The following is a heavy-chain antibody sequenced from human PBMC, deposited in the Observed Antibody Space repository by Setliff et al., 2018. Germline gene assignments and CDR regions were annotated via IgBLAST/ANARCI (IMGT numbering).Heavy chain of an antibody. J-gene: IGHJ4*02. CDR2: IFTSGST. CDR3: AHSTTFDLHHDY. D-gene: IGHD3-9*01. V-gene: IGHV4-4*09. CDR1: GGSVSTFY. Sequence: SSETLSLTCRVSGGSVSTFYWTWIRQPPGKGLEWIGYIFTSGSTQYNPSLKSRATISRDTSSNQFSLKLFSVTAADTAVYYCAHSTTFDLHHDYWGQGALVTVSS.